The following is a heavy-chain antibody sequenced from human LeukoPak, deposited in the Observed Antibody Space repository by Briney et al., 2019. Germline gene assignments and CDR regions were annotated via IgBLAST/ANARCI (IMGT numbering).Heavy chain of an antibody. CDR2: IYYSGST. J-gene: IGHJ6*02. CDR3: ARGADGGATYYYYYGMDV. CDR1: GGSISSYY. V-gene: IGHV4-59*01. D-gene: IGHD1-26*01. Sequence: SETLSLACIVSGGSISSYYWSWIRQPPGKGLEWIGYIYYSGSTNYNPSLKSRVTISVDTSKNQFSLKLSSVTAADTAVYYCARGADGGATYYYYYGMDVWGQGTTVTVSS.